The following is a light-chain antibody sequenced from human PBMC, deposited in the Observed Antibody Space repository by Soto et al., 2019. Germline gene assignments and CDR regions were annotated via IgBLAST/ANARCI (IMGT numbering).Light chain of an antibody. Sequence: QSALTQPASVSGSPGQSITISCTGTSSDVGLFTYVSWYQMHPGKGPKLMIHDVSNRPSGVSSRFSGSRSGNTAPLNISALQPEDEADYYCSSYASTSPHVLFGGGTKVTVL. CDR1: SSDVGLFTY. CDR2: DVS. V-gene: IGLV2-14*01. CDR3: SSYASTSPHVL. J-gene: IGLJ2*01.